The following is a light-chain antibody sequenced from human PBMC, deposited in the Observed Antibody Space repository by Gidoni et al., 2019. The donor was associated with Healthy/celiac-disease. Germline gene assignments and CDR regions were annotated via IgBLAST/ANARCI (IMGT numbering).Light chain of an antibody. J-gene: IGLJ1*01. V-gene: IGLV3-9*01. CDR1: NIGSKN. CDR3: QVWDSSFYV. Sequence: SYELSQPLSVSVALGQTARITCGGNNIGSKNLHWYQQKPGQAPVLDIYRDSNRPPGIPVRFSGSNSGNTATLTISKAQAGDEADYYCQVWDSSFYVFGTGTKVTVL. CDR2: RDS.